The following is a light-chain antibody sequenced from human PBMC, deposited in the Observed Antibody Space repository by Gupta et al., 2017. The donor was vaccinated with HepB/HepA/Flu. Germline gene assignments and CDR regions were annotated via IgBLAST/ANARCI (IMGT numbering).Light chain of an antibody. CDR2: AAS. CDR3: QKSYRTMLT. CDR1: QSSSSY. V-gene: IGKV1-39*01. Sequence: PMPPSPSSLSASVGDRVTVTCRASQSSSSYVNWYQQQTGKAPKLLIYAASSLQSEVPVRCSGSGVGNVCVPTRSSLQTEDGATYSGQKSYRTMLTFGQGTKVEIK. J-gene: IGKJ1*01.